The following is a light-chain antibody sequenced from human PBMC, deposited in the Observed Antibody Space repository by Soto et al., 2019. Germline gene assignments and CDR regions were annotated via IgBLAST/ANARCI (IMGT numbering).Light chain of an antibody. Sequence: QSELTQPRSVAGSPGQSVTISCTGTDSDIGRYDYVSCYQQHPGKAPKLLIYDVSQRPSGVTDRFSGSKSGTKGSLTISGLQTDYEADYFCFSYAGSYSLRVFGIWTKVTFL. J-gene: IGLJ1*01. CDR2: DVS. CDR3: FSYAGSYSLRV. CDR1: DSDIGRYDY. V-gene: IGLV2-11*01.